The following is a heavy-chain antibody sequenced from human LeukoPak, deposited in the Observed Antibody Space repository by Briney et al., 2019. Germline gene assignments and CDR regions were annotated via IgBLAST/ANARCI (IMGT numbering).Heavy chain of an antibody. CDR2: ISAYNGNT. D-gene: IGHD3-22*01. Sequence: ASVKVSCKASGYTFTSYGISWVRQAPGQGLEWMGWISAYNGNTNYAQKLQGRVTMTTDTSTSTAYMELRSLRSDDTAVYYCARELRLDSLAAFDIWGQGTMVTVSS. CDR1: GYTFTSYG. CDR3: ARELRLDSLAAFDI. J-gene: IGHJ3*02. V-gene: IGHV1-18*01.